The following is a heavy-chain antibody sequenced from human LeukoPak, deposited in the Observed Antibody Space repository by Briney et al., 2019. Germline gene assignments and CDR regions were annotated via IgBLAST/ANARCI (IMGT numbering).Heavy chain of an antibody. D-gene: IGHD5-18*01. J-gene: IGHJ6*03. Sequence: SETLSLTCTVSGGSISSSSYYWGWIRQPPGKGLEWIGSIYYSGSTYYNPSLKSRVTISVDTSKNQFSLKLGSVTAADTAVYYCARHPAQLWSQWPQTYYYYMDVWGKGTTVTVSS. CDR3: ARHPAQLWSQWPQTYYYYMDV. V-gene: IGHV4-39*01. CDR2: IYYSGST. CDR1: GGSISSSSYY.